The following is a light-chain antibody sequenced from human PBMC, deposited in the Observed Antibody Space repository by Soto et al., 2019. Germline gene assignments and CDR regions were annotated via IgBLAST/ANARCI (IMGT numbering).Light chain of an antibody. J-gene: IGKJ4*01. CDR3: QQGYSFPLS. V-gene: IGKV1-12*01. CDR1: QSIAGW. Sequence: DIQMTQSPSSVSASVGDRVTITCRASQSIAGWLAWYQHKPGKAPKLLIYAASSLQSGVPSRFSGSVSGTDFTLTITSLQPEDFATYYCQQGYSFPLSFGGGTKVAIK. CDR2: AAS.